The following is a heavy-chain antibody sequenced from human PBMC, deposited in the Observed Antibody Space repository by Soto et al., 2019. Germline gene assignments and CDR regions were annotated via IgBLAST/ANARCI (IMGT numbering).Heavy chain of an antibody. Sequence: ASVKVSCKASGYTFSDHFIHLFRQAPGEGLEWMGWINGDSGNTDYAQKFQGRVTMTRDKSISTVYMELSSLRSDDTAVYYCARVAVRGQANYVYWGQGTLVTVSS. CDR2: INGDSGNT. CDR1: GYTFSDHF. J-gene: IGHJ4*02. CDR3: ARVAVRGQANYVY. D-gene: IGHD3-16*01. V-gene: IGHV1-2*02.